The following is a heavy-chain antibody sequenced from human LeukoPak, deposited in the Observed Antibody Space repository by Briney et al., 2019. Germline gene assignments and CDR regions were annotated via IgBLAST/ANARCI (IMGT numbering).Heavy chain of an antibody. CDR2: IYYTGIT. CDR1: GGSISSGTHY. CDR3: AASSGVTLGRF. Sequence: SETLSLTCTVSGGSISSGTHYYNWIRQHPGKGLEWIGYIYYTGITSYNPSLKSRVTMSVDTSMNQVSLKVTSLTAADTAVYYCAASSGVTLGRFWGQGALVTVSS. D-gene: IGHD3-16*01. J-gene: IGHJ4*02. V-gene: IGHV4-31*03.